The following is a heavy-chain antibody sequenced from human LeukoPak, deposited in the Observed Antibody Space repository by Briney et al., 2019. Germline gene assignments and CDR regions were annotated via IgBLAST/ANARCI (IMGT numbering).Heavy chain of an antibody. CDR2: IYTSGST. J-gene: IGHJ6*02. Sequence: SQTLSLTCTVSGDSISSGSYYWSWIRQPAGKGLEWIGRIYTSGSTNYNPSPKSRVTMSVDTSKNQFSLKLSSVTAADTAVYYCARAGEYCGDDCHSEYYYGLDVWGQGTTVTVSS. D-gene: IGHD2-21*02. CDR3: ARAGEYCGDDCHSEYYYGLDV. V-gene: IGHV4-61*02. CDR1: GDSISSGSYY.